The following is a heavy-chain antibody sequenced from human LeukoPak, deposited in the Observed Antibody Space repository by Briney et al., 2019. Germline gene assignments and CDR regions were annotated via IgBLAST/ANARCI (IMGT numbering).Heavy chain of an antibody. J-gene: IGHJ5*02. Sequence: GGSLRLSCAASGFTVSSNYMSWVRQAPGKGLEWVSVIYSGGSTYYADSVKGRFTISRDNSKNTLYLQMNSLRAEDTAVYYCAKAHFDWIPDWFDPWGQGTLVTVSS. V-gene: IGHV3-66*01. CDR1: GFTVSSNY. D-gene: IGHD3-9*01. CDR2: IYSGGST. CDR3: AKAHFDWIPDWFDP.